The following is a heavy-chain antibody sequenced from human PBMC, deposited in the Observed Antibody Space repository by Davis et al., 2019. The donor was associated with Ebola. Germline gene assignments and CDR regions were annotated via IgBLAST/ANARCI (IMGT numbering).Heavy chain of an antibody. CDR1: GFTVSSNY. Sequence: GESLKISCAASGFTVSSNYMSWVRQAPGRGLEWVSVIYSGGTTHYADSVKGRFTISRDNSKNTLFLQMNSLRAEDTAVYYCVWKTYYYDSSGSYFDCWGQGTLVTVSS. CDR2: IYSGGTT. D-gene: IGHD3-22*01. J-gene: IGHJ4*02. V-gene: IGHV3-53*01. CDR3: VWKTYYYDSSGSYFDC.